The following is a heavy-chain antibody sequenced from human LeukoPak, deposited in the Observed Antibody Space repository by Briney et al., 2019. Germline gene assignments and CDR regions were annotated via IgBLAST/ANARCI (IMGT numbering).Heavy chain of an antibody. Sequence: PGGSLRLSCAASGFTVSSNYMSWVRQAPGKGLEWVSVIYSGGSTYYADSVKGRFTTSRDNSKNTLYLQMNSLRAEDTAVYYCAKSAWAAADFGYWGQGTLVTVSS. J-gene: IGHJ4*02. V-gene: IGHV3-66*01. CDR3: AKSAWAAADFGY. CDR2: IYSGGST. D-gene: IGHD2-2*01. CDR1: GFTVSSNY.